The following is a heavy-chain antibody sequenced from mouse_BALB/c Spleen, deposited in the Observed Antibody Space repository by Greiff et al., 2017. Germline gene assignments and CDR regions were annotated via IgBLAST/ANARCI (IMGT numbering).Heavy chain of an antibody. Sequence: VQLQQSGPELVKPGASVKISCKASGYSFTGYFMNWVKQSHGKSLEWIGRINPYNGDTLYNQKFKGKATLTVDKSSSTAHMELLSLTSEDSAVYYCGRGNYYYGSSYDAMDYWGQGTSVTVSS. J-gene: IGHJ4*01. CDR1: GYSFTGYF. D-gene: IGHD1-1*01. V-gene: IGHV1-37*01. CDR3: GRGNYYYGSSYDAMDY. CDR2: INPYNGDT.